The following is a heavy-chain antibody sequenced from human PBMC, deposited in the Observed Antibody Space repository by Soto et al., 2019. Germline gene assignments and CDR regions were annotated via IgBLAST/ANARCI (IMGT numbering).Heavy chain of an antibody. D-gene: IGHD2-21*02. CDR2: INHSGTI. J-gene: IGHJ6*02. Sequence: SANLSLTCAVSGGSFSGFYWTWIRQPPGEGLEWIGEINHSGTINFNPSLRSRLTISLDSSKKHFSLKLTSLTAADAAVYYCAIDYRTLVTSYGLAGWGQGTTITVSS. CDR3: AIDYRTLVTSYGLAG. V-gene: IGHV4-34*01. CDR1: GGSFSGFY.